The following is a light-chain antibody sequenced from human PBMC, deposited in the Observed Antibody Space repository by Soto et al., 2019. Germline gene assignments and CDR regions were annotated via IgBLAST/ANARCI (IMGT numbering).Light chain of an antibody. Sequence: QPVLTQSPSASASLGASVKLTCTLSSGHSNYAIAWHQQQSEKGARYLMKLNSDGSHSKGDAIPDRFSGSSSGAERYLTISSLPSEDEADYYCQTWGYGIVVFGGGTKLTVL. CDR3: QTWGYGIVV. V-gene: IGLV4-69*01. J-gene: IGLJ2*01. CDR1: SGHSNYA. CDR2: LNSDGSH.